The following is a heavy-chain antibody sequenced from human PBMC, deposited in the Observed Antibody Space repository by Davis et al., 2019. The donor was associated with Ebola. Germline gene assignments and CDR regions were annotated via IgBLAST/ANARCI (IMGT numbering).Heavy chain of an antibody. Sequence: ASVKVSCKASGYTFNSYYIHLVRQAPGQGLEWMGIINPSVGSTTYAQKFQGRVTMTRDTSTRTVYMELSSLRSEDTAVYYCARGRGHYESSGGDFWGQGTLVTVSS. CDR3: ARGRGHYESSGGDF. CDR1: GYTFNSYY. J-gene: IGHJ4*02. D-gene: IGHD3-22*01. CDR2: INPSVGST. V-gene: IGHV1-46*02.